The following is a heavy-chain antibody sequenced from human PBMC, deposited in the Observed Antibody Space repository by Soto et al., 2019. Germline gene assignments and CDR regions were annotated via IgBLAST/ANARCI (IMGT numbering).Heavy chain of an antibody. CDR3: AKDITYDILTGMDL. Sequence: EVHLVESGGGLVQPGRSLRLSCAASGFTLDDYAMHWVRQAPGKGLEWVSGIGWNSGSKAYADSVKGRFTISRDNAKNSLYLQMDSLRTEDTALYYCAKDITYDILTGMDLWGQGTTVTVSS. D-gene: IGHD3-9*01. J-gene: IGHJ6*02. CDR1: GFTLDDYA. CDR2: IGWNSGSK. V-gene: IGHV3-9*01.